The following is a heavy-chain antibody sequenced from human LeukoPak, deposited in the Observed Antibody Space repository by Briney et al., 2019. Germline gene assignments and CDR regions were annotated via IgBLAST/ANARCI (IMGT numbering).Heavy chain of an antibody. CDR1: GYTLTGYY. V-gene: IGHV1-2*02. CDR3: ARDRSLPPDAFDI. J-gene: IGHJ3*02. Sequence: EASVKVSCKASGYTLTGYYIHWVRQAPGQGLEWMGWINPNSGGTNYAQKFQGRVTMTTDTSIDTAYMELSRLRSDDTAVVYCARDRSLPPDAFDIWGQGTMVTVSS. CDR2: INPNSGGT.